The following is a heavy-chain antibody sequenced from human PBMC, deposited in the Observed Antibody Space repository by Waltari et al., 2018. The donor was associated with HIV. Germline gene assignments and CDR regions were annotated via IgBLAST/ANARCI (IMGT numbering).Heavy chain of an antibody. D-gene: IGHD6-19*01. CDR2: IQNGERNK. Sequence: QVQLVESGGGVVQPGGSLRLSCAASGFILSRYGMHWVRQVPGKGLEWVALIQNGERNKYYADSVKGRFTISRDSSTNVLFLQMNSLRVEDTALYYCVKDLSGGWSLDYWGQGTLVTVS. J-gene: IGHJ4*02. V-gene: IGHV3-30*02. CDR1: GFILSRYG. CDR3: VKDLSGGWSLDY.